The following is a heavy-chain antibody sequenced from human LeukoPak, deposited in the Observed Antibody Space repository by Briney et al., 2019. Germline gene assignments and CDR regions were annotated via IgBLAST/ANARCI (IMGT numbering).Heavy chain of an antibody. Sequence: SVKVSCKASGGTFSSYAISWVRQAPGQGLEWMGGIIPIFGTIDYAQKFQGRVTITADESTSTAYMELSSLRSEDTAVYYCARNVGDSLHNWFDPWGQGTLVTVSS. V-gene: IGHV1-69*13. J-gene: IGHJ5*02. CDR2: IIPIFGTI. CDR1: GGTFSSYA. D-gene: IGHD4-17*01. CDR3: ARNVGDSLHNWFDP.